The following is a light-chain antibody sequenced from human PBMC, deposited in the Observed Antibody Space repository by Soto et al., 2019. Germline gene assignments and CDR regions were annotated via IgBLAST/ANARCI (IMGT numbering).Light chain of an antibody. J-gene: IGKJ1*01. V-gene: IGKV3-20*01. Sequence: EIVLTQSPGTLSLSPGGGAPLXIRASQSVSSSYLAWYQQKPGQAPRLLIYGAPSRATGIPDRFSGSGSGTDFTLTISRLEPEDFAVYYCQQYGSSTGTFGQGTKVDIK. CDR3: QQYGSSTGT. CDR1: QSVSSSY. CDR2: GAP.